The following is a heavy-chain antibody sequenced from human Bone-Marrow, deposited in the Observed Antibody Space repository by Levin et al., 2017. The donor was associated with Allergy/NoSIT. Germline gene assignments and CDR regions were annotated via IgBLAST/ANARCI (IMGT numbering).Heavy chain of an antibody. CDR2: IIPVIGVV. J-gene: IGHJ5*02. D-gene: IGHD2-8*02. V-gene: IGHV1-69*04. CDR1: GDTASNSA. CDR3: AREWFHCPGGTCYTGGRELDA. Sequence: PGESLKISCRASGDTASNSAISWVRQTPGQGLEWMGRIIPVIGVVNYAQNFEGRVGLAADKSTGTVYMELNSLTSEDTALYYCAREWFHCPGGTCYTGGRELDAWGQGTLVAVSS.